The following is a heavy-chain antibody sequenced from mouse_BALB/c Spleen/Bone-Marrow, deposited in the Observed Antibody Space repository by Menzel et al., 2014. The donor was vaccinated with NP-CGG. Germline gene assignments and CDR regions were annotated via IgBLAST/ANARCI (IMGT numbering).Heavy chain of an antibody. J-gene: IGHJ2*01. CDR2: ISPGNGDI. CDR1: GFNIKDTY. CDR3: KVKGY. Sequence: QVQLQQSGAELVKPGASVKLSCTASGFNIKDTYMHWVKQRPEQGLEWIGYISPGNGDIKYNEKFKGKATLTADKSSSTAYMQLNSLTSEDSAVYFCKVKGYWGQGTTLTVSS. V-gene: IGHV1S53*02.